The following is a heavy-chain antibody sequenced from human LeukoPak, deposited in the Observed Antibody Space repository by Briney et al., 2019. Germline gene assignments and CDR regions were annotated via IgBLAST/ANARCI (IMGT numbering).Heavy chain of an antibody. D-gene: IGHD3-22*01. Sequence: GGSLRLSCAASGFTFSSYALSWVRQAPGKGLEWVSHISGSGGSTYYADSVKGRFTISTDNSKNTLYLQMNSLRAEDTAVYYCARCYYDGSGFYYYFDYWGQGTLVTVSS. CDR3: ARCYYDGSGFYYYFDY. J-gene: IGHJ4*02. CDR2: ISGSGGST. CDR1: GFTFSSYA. V-gene: IGHV3-23*01.